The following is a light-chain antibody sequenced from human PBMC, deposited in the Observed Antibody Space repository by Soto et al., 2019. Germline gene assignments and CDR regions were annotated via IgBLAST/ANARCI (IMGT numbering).Light chain of an antibody. J-gene: IGKJ1*01. CDR3: QQYDSTPPT. Sequence: EIVLTQSPGTLSLSPGDRATLSCRASQSVNSNYLAWYQRNPGQAPRLLIYGASNRATDIPYRFSASGSGTDFTLTITILEAEDFAVYYCQQYDSTPPTFGHGTKVEVK. CDR1: QSVNSNY. CDR2: GAS. V-gene: IGKV3-20*01.